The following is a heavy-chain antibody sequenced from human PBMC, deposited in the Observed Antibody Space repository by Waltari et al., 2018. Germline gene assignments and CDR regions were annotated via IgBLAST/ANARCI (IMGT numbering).Heavy chain of an antibody. D-gene: IGHD2-21*01. Sequence: QVQLVQSGAEVKKPGASVKISCKTSEYTFTSSYIHWVRQAPGQGLEWMGIINPGVGSTIYAKTFQGRVTMTRDTSTSTVYMELSSLRSEDTAVYYCALDTGALWMDVWGQGTTVTVSS. CDR3: ALDTGALWMDV. CDR2: INPGVGST. V-gene: IGHV1-46*01. J-gene: IGHJ6*02. CDR1: EYTFTSSY.